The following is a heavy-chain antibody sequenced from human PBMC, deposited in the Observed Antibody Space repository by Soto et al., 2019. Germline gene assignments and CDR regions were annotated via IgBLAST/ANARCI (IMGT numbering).Heavy chain of an antibody. D-gene: IGHD3-10*01. CDR1: GYTFTGYY. J-gene: IGHJ5*02. CDR2: INPNSGGT. V-gene: IGHV1-2*02. Sequence: GASVKVSCKASGYTFTGYYMHWVRQAPGQGLEWMGWINPNSGGTNYAQKFQGRVTMTRDTSISTAYMELSRLRSDDTAVYYCARVRITMVRGVNYWFGPWGQGTLVTVS. CDR3: ARVRITMVRGVNYWFGP.